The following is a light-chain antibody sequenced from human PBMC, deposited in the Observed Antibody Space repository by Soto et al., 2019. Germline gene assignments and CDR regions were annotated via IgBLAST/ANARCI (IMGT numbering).Light chain of an antibody. V-gene: IGKV1-5*03. Sequence: DIQMTQSPSTLSAFVGDRVTTTCRASQSVDDWLAWYQQKPGKAPNLLIYKASSLESGVPSRFSGSGSGTEFTLTISSLQPDDLATYYCQQYKSRWTFGQGTKVQIK. CDR1: QSVDDW. J-gene: IGKJ1*01. CDR3: QQYKSRWT. CDR2: KAS.